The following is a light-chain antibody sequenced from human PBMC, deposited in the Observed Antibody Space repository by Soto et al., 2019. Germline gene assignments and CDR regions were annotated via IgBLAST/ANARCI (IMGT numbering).Light chain of an antibody. V-gene: IGKV3-20*01. J-gene: IGKJ4*01. CDR1: QTISSSF. CDR2: GAS. CDR3: QQYGSSHPLS. Sequence: EIVLTQSPGTLSLSPGERATISCRASQTISSSFLAWYQQTPGQAPRLLIYGASSRATGIPDRFSGGGSGTDFTRTITRREPEDFAVYHCQQYGSSHPLSFGGGTKVEIK.